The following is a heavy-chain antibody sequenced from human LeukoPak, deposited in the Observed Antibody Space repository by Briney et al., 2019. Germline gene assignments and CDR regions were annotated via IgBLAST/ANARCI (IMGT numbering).Heavy chain of an antibody. V-gene: IGHV4-59*01. CDR3: ARDTNLPPYGMDV. CDR2: IYYSGST. Sequence: SETLSLTCTVSGGSISSYYWSWIRQPPGKGLEGIGYIYYSGSTNYNPSLKSRVTISVDTSKNQFSLKLSSVTAADTAVYYCARDTNLPPYGMDVWGQGTTVTVSS. CDR1: GGSISSYY. D-gene: IGHD1-1*01. J-gene: IGHJ6*02.